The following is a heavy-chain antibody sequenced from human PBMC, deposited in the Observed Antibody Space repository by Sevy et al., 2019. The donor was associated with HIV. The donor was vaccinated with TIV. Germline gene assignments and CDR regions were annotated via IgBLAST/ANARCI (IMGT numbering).Heavy chain of an antibody. Sequence: GGSLRLSCAASGFTFSDYWMNWVRQAPGKGLEWVANIKQDGSGKYYVDSVKGRFTISRDNAKNSLYLQMNSLRVEDTAVYFCAKLGFYYDSSAYDYFDYWGQGTLVTVSS. CDR1: GFTFSDYW. V-gene: IGHV3-7*01. D-gene: IGHD3-22*01. J-gene: IGHJ4*02. CDR3: AKLGFYYDSSAYDYFDY. CDR2: IKQDGSGK.